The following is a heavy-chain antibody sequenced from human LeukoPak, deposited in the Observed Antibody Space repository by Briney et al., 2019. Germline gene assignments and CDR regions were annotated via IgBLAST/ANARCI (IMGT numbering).Heavy chain of an antibody. CDR3: ARRAYYDSSGYYPASGYFGL. CDR1: GGSIFSYY. D-gene: IGHD3-22*01. Sequence: PSETLSLTCTVSGGSIFSYYFNWIRQPPGKGLEWIGYIYSNGISSYNPSLRGGGTISIATSKNQFSLRLRSVTAADTAIYYCARRAYYDSSGYYPASGYFGLWGRGTLVTVSS. J-gene: IGHJ2*01. CDR2: IYSNGIS. V-gene: IGHV4-4*08.